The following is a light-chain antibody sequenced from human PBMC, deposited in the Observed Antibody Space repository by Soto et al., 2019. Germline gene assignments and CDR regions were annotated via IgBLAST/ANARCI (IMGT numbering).Light chain of an antibody. CDR2: KAS. J-gene: IGKJ1*01. Sequence: DVVMTQSPVSLSVTLGQPASISCRSSQSIVYSDGKAYWSWFQQRPGQSPRRLIYKASNRDSGVPDRFSGSGSGTDFTLQIDRVEAEDVGIYYCMQGTHWPPTFGRGTRVEIK. CDR1: QSIVYSDGKAY. V-gene: IGKV2-30*01. CDR3: MQGTHWPPT.